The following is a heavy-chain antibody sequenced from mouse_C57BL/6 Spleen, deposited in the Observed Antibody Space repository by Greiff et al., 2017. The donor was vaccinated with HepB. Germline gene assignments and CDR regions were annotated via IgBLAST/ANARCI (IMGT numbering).Heavy chain of an antibody. CDR3: ARWGDGYFFYAMDY. V-gene: IGHV1-55*01. Sequence: QVQLKQPGAELVKPGASVKMSCKASGYTFTSYWITWVKQRPGQGLEWIGDIYPGSGSTNYNEKFKSKATLTVDTSSSTAYMQLSSLTSEDSAVYYCARWGDGYFFYAMDYWGQGTSVTVSS. D-gene: IGHD2-3*01. J-gene: IGHJ4*01. CDR2: IYPGSGST. CDR1: GYTFTSYW.